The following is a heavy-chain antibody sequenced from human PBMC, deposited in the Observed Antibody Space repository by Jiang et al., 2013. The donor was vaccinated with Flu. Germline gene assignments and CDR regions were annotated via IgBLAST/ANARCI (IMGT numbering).Heavy chain of an antibody. J-gene: IGHJ4*02. CDR3: ARLVINYYFDY. CDR1: GGSISSSSYY. D-gene: IGHD3-9*01. Sequence: LLKPSETLSLTCTVSGGSISSSSYYWGWIRQPPGKGLEWIGSIYYSGSTYYNPSLKSRVTISVDTSKNQFSLKLSSVTAADTAVYYCARLVINYYFDYWGQGTLVTVSS. V-gene: IGHV4-39*07. CDR2: IYYSGST.